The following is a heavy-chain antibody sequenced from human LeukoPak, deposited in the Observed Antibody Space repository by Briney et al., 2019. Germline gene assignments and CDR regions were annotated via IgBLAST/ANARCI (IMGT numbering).Heavy chain of an antibody. V-gene: IGHV4-59*01. D-gene: IGHD6-13*01. Sequence: SETLSLTCTVSGGSISSYYWSWIRQPPGKGLEWIGYISYSGSTNYNPSLNSRVTISVDTSKNQFSLKLTSVTAADTAVYYCGRVFYSSNWNLFDPWGQGTLVTVSS. J-gene: IGHJ5*02. CDR3: GRVFYSSNWNLFDP. CDR1: GGSISSYY. CDR2: ISYSGST.